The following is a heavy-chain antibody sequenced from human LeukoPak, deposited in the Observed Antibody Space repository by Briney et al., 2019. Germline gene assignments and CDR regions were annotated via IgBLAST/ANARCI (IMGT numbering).Heavy chain of an antibody. CDR2: IKSKTDGGTT. Sequence: GGSLRLSCAASGFTFSNAWMSWVRQAPGKGLEWVGRIKSKTDGGTTDYAAPVKGRFTISRDDSKNTLYLQMNSLKTEDTAVYYCTTDINPVGLLWFGELFVGLDYWGQGTLVTVSS. D-gene: IGHD3-10*01. CDR1: GFTFSNAW. CDR3: TTDINPVGLLWFGELFVGLDY. V-gene: IGHV3-15*01. J-gene: IGHJ4*02.